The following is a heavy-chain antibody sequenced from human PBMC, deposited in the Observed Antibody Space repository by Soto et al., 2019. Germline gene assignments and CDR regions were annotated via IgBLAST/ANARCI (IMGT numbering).Heavy chain of an antibody. J-gene: IGHJ5*01. V-gene: IGHV3-23*01. CDR2: IGGGGGRT. CDR3: AKGWLDF. CDR1: GFSSSSYV. Sequence: EAPLLDSGGGLVQPGGSLRLSCAASGFSSSSYVMGWVRQTPGKGLEWVSGIGGGGGRTYYADSVQGRFTISRDNSKNTLYLQMNSLRAEDTALYYCAKGWLDFWGQGTLVTVSS.